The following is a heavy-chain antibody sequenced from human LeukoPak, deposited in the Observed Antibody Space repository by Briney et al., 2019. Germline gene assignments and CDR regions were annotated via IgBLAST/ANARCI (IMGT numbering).Heavy chain of an antibody. J-gene: IGHJ4*02. D-gene: IGHD6-19*01. CDR2: ISSTSNYI. CDR1: GFTFSGYT. CDR3: AGDLVAVAGNFDF. V-gene: IGHV3-21*06. Sequence: GGSLRLSCAPSGFTFSGYTMDWVRQAPGKGLEWVSSISSTSNYIYYVDSVKGRFTISRDNARNSLYLQMNSLRVEDTAVYYCAGDLVAVAGNFDFWGQGTLVTVSS.